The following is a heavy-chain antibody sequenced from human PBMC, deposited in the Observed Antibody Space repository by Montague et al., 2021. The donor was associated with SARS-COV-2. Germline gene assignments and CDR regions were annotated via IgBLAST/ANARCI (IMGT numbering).Heavy chain of an antibody. V-gene: IGHV4-59*08. Sequence: SETLSLTCTVSGGSISSYYWSWIRQPPGKGLEWIGYIYYSGRTNYKPSLKSRATISVDKSKNQFSRKLSSVTAADTAVYYCSRLGLRYFDWLLLGEGYFDYWGQGTLVTVSS. CDR2: IYYSGRT. J-gene: IGHJ4*02. D-gene: IGHD3-9*01. CDR1: GGSISSYY. CDR3: SRLGLRYFDWLLLGEGYFDY.